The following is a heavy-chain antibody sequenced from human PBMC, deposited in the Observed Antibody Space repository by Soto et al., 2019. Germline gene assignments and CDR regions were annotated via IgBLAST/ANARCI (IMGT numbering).Heavy chain of an antibody. J-gene: IGHJ4*02. Sequence: ASVKVSCKASGFTFIGHYIHWVRQAPGQGLEWVGWINPNSGGGTVYAQKFQGRVTMTADTPTSIASMDLTSLRGDDTAVYYCAGSRTGALDYWGPGALVTVS. CDR3: AGSRTGALDY. D-gene: IGHD7-27*01. V-gene: IGHV1-2*02. CDR1: GFTFIGHY. CDR2: INPNSGGGT.